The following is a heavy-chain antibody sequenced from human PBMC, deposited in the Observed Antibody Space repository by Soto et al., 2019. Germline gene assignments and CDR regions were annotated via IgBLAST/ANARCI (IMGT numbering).Heavy chain of an antibody. V-gene: IGHV1-69*01. CDR1: GGTLSSYA. D-gene: IGHD4-17*01. CDR3: ARVWVTTVTAWFDL. J-gene: IGHJ5*02. Sequence: QVHLVQSGAEVKKPGSSVKVSCKPFGGTLSSYAITWIRQAPGQGLEWMGGIIPFSGAANYAQKFQGRVTITADESTNTAYMDLSSLRSEDTAVYFCARVWVTTVTAWFDLWGQGTLVTVSS. CDR2: IIPFSGAA.